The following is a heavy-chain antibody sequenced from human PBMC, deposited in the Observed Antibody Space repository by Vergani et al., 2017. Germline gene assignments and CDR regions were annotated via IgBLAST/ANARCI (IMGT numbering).Heavy chain of an antibody. CDR2: FYTGGGT. D-gene: IGHD2-8*01. CDR3: AREGYCTNGVCFTLFDV. J-gene: IGHJ4*02. V-gene: IGHV4-61*02. CDR1: GGSISSGSYY. Sequence: QVQLQESGPGLVRPSQTLSLTCTVSGGSISSGSYYWSWFRQPAGKGLEWIGRFYTGGGTSYNPSLKSRVTISVDTSTHQFSLNLRSVTAADTAVYYCAREGYCTNGVCFTLFDVWGQGALVTVSS.